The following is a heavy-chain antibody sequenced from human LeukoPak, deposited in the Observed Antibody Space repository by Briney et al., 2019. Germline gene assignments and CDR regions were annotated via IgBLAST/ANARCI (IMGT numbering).Heavy chain of an antibody. CDR1: GYTFTSHS. CDR3: ARLYCSGGSCYSANWFDP. CDR2: IIPIFGTA. Sequence: SVKVSCRASGYTFTSHSISWVRQAPGQGLEWMGGIIPIFGTANYAQKFQGRVTITADESTSTAYMELSSLRSEDTAVYYCARLYCSGGSCYSANWFDPWGQGTLVTVSS. D-gene: IGHD2-15*01. J-gene: IGHJ5*02. V-gene: IGHV1-69*13.